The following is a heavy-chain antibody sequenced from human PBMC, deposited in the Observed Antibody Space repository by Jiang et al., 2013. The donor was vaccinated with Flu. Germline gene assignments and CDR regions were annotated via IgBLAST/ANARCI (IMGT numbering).Heavy chain of an antibody. CDR1: GFSLSTSGMC. D-gene: IGHD6-13*01. V-gene: IGHV2-70*11. J-gene: IGHJ3*02. Sequence: PTQTLTLTCTFSGFSLSTSGMCVSWIRQPPGKALEWLARIDWDDDKYYSTSLKTRLTISKDTSKNQVVLTMTNMDPVDTATYYCARMGPLIAAAGPDDAFDIWGQGTMVTVSS. CDR2: IDWDDDK. CDR3: ARMGPLIAAAGPDDAFDI.